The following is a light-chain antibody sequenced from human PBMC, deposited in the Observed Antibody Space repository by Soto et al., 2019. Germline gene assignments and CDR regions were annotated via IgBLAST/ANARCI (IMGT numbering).Light chain of an antibody. CDR1: QSISSY. J-gene: IGKJ5*01. CDR2: DAS. CDR3: QQRTSSPIT. V-gene: IGKV3-11*01. Sequence: ILLTQSPSTLSLSPGERATLSCRAGQSISSYLAWYQQKPGQAPRLLIYDASNRATGIPARFSGSGSGTDFTLTISSLAPEDFEVYYCQQRTSSPITFGQGTRLEIK.